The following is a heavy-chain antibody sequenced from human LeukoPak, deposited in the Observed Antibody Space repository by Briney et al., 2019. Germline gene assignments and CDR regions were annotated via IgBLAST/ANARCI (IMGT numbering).Heavy chain of an antibody. CDR2: IYPGDSDT. V-gene: IGHV5-51*01. J-gene: IGHJ4*02. Sequence: GESLKISCKGSGYSFTSYWIAWVRQMPGKGLECMGIIYPGDSDTRYSPSFQGQVTISADKSISTAYLQWSSLKASDTAMYYCARSIAAAAPGVDYWGQGTPVTVSS. D-gene: IGHD6-13*01. CDR1: GYSFTSYW. CDR3: ARSIAAAAPGVDY.